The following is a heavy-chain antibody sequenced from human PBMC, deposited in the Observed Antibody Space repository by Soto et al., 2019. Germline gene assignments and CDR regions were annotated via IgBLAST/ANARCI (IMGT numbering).Heavy chain of an antibody. CDR3: ARDGSAKAESWNAFDI. V-gene: IGHV4-31*03. CDR2: IYYSGST. Sequence: SETLSLTCTVSGGSISSGGYYWSWIRQHPGKGLEWIGYIYYSGSTYYNPSLKSRVTISVDTSKNQFSLKLSSVTAADTAVYYCARDGSAKAESWNAFDIWGQGTMVTVSS. J-gene: IGHJ3*02. D-gene: IGHD3-3*01. CDR1: GGSISSGGYY.